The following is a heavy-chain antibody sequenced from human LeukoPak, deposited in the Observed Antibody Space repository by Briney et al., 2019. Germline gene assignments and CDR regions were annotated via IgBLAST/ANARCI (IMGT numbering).Heavy chain of an antibody. J-gene: IGHJ3*02. CDR1: GGSFSGYY. CDR2: INHSGST. CDR3: ASPVVPYYCDSSGQHDAFDI. Sequence: SETLSLTCAVYGGSFSGYYWSWIRQPPGKGLEWIGEINHSGSTNYNPSLKSRVTISVDTSKNQFSLKLSSVTAADTAVYYCASPVVPYYCDSSGQHDAFDIWGQGTMVTVSS. V-gene: IGHV4-34*01. D-gene: IGHD3-22*01.